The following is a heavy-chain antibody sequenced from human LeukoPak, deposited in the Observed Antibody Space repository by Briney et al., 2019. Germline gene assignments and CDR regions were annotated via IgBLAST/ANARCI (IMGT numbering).Heavy chain of an antibody. CDR1: EGTFNNYA. CDR3: ARDHVVLAPGGYYYHYMDV. D-gene: IGHD3-3*02. Sequence: SVKVSCKASEGTFNNYAISWVRQAPGQGLEWMGGIIPIFGIANYAQKFQGRVTITADKSTSTAYMELSSLRSEDTAVYYCARDHVVLAPGGYYYHYMDVWGKGTTVTVSS. V-gene: IGHV1-69*17. J-gene: IGHJ6*03. CDR2: IIPIFGIA.